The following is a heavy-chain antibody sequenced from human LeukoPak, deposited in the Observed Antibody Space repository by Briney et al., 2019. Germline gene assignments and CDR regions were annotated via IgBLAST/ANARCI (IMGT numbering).Heavy chain of an antibody. CDR3: ARRPGIAVAEYYFDY. CDR1: GGSISSSSYY. CDR2: IYYSGST. V-gene: IGHV4-39*01. D-gene: IGHD6-19*01. J-gene: IGHJ4*02. Sequence: SESLSLTCTVSGGSISSSSYYWGWIRQPPGKGLEWIGSIYYSGSTYYNPSLKSRVTISVDTSKNQFSLKLSSVTAADTAVYYCARRPGIAVAEYYFDYWGQGTLVTVSS.